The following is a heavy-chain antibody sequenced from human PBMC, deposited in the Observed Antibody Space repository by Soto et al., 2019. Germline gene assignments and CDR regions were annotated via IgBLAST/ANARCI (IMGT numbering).Heavy chain of an antibody. D-gene: IGHD3-22*01. V-gene: IGHV3-30*18. J-gene: IGHJ4*02. CDR3: AKDQKRGRTYYYDSSGYPVYFDY. CDR2: ISYDGRNK. CDR1: GFTFSSYG. Sequence: QVQLVESGGGVVQPGRSLRLSCAASGFTFSSYGMHWVRQAPGKGLEWGAVISYDGRNKYYAGSVKARFTISRDNSKNTLDLQMNSVRGEDTAVYYCAKDQKRGRTYYYDSSGYPVYFDYWGQGTLVTVSS.